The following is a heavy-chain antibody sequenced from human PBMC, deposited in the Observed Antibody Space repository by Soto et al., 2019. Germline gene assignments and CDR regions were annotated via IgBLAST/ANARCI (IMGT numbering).Heavy chain of an antibody. D-gene: IGHD3-9*01. J-gene: IGHJ4*02. CDR2: IYPGDSDT. CDR1: GYIFTSYW. V-gene: IGHV5-51*01. Sequence: GESLKISCKGSGYIFTSYWIGWVRQMPGKGLEWMGIIYPGDSDTRYSPSFQGQVTISADKSISTAYLQWSSLKASDTAMYYCARWGSTERGILTGYYFDYCGQGNLVTVS. CDR3: ARWGSTERGILTGYYFDY.